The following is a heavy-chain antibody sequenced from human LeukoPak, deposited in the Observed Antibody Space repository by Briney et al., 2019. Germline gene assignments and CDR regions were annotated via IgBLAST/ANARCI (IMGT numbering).Heavy chain of an antibody. CDR1: VYTFTGYY. V-gene: IGHV1-2*02. J-gene: IGHJ3*02. CDR3: MANDYYDSSGYYAFDI. Sequence: ASVKVSCKASVYTFTGYYMHWVRQAPGQGLELVGWINPNSGGTNYAQKFQGRVTMTRDTSISTAYIELSRLRSDDTAVYYCMANDYYDSSGYYAFDIWGQGTMVTVSS. D-gene: IGHD3-22*01. CDR2: INPNSGGT.